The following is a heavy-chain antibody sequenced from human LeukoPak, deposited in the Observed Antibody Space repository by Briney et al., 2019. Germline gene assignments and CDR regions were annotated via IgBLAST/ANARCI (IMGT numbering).Heavy chain of an antibody. J-gene: IGHJ4*02. CDR1: GFTFSSYA. D-gene: IGHD6-6*01. CDR3: VRELAT. Sequence: GGSLRLSCAASGFTFSSYAMSWVRQAPGKGLECVSIITGGGNIIYYAGSVKGRLTISRDNAKNSLYLQMNSLRAEDTAVYYCVRELATWGQGTLVTVSS. V-gene: IGHV3-23*01. CDR2: ITGGGNII.